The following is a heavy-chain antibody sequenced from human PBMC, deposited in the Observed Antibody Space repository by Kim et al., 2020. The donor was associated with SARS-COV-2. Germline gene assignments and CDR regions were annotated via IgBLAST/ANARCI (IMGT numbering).Heavy chain of an antibody. Sequence: SVEGRFTITRDTAKNSLYLQMNSLGVEDTAVYYCATGTYSSGWSSLPFDNWGQGTLVTVSS. V-gene: IGHV3-21*01. J-gene: IGHJ4*02. D-gene: IGHD6-19*01. CDR3: ATGTYSSGWSSLPFDN.